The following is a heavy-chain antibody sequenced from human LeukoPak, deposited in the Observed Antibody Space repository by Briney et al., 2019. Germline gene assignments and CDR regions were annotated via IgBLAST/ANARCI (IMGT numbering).Heavy chain of an antibody. CDR1: GYTFTGYY. Sequence: GASVKVSCKASGYTFTGYYMHWVRQAPGQGLEWMGWINPNSGGTNYAQKFQGRVTMTRDTSISTAYMELSRLRSDDTAMYYCARRRDERGYKDIFDIWGQGTMVTVSS. CDR3: ARRRDERGYKDIFDI. J-gene: IGHJ3*02. V-gene: IGHV1-2*02. D-gene: IGHD5-18*01. CDR2: INPNSGGT.